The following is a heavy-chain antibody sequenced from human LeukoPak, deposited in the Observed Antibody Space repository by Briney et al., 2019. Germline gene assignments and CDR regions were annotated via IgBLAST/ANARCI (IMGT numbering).Heavy chain of an antibody. CDR3: ARFHQYGSDAFDI. V-gene: IGHV4-39*07. Sequence: SETLSLTCTVSGGSISSSSYYWGWIRQPPGKGLEWIGSIYYSGSTYYNPSLKSRVTISVDTSKNQFSLKLSSVTAADTAVYYCARFHQYGSDAFDIWGQGTMVTVSS. CDR2: IYYSGST. D-gene: IGHD1-26*01. CDR1: GGSISSSSYY. J-gene: IGHJ3*02.